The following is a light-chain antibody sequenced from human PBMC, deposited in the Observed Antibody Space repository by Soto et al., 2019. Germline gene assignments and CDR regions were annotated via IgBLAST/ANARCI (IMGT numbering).Light chain of an antibody. CDR2: GAS. J-gene: IGKJ1*01. CDR3: QHYSTWLWT. CDR1: QSVSSK. Sequence: EIVMTQSPATLSVSPGERGTISCRASQSVSSKLAWYQQKPGQGPRLLIYGASSRATGIPARFSGSGSGTEFTLTISSLQAEDFAVYYCQHYSTWLWTFGQGTKVEIK. V-gene: IGKV3-15*01.